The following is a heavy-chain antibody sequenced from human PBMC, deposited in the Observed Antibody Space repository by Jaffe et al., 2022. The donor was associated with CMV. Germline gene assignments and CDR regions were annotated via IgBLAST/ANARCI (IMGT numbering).Heavy chain of an antibody. V-gene: IGHV3-48*03. CDR2: ISTSGSTM. D-gene: IGHD3-3*01. Sequence: EMQLVESGGGVVQPGGSLRLSCAASGFTFRNYEMNWVRQAPGKGLEWLSYISTSGSTMYYADSVKGRFTISRDNAKNSLYLQMNILRAEDTAVYYCARLPRWSGYHNNWFDPWGQGTLVTVSS. J-gene: IGHJ5*02. CDR3: ARLPRWSGYHNNWFDP. CDR1: GFTFRNYE.